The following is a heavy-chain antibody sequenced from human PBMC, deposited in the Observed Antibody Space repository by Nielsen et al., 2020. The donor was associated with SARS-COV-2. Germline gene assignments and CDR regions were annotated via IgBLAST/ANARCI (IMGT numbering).Heavy chain of an antibody. J-gene: IGHJ6*03. CDR3: ARGRIVVVPAAIGFRQTYYMDV. Sequence: ASVKVSCKASGGTFSSYAISWVRQAPGQRLEWMGWINAGNGNTKYSQKFQGRVTITRDTSASTAYMELSSLRSEDTAVYYCARGRIVVVPAAIGFRQTYYMDVWGKGTTVTVSS. V-gene: IGHV1-3*01. CDR2: INAGNGNT. D-gene: IGHD2-2*01. CDR1: GGTFSSYA.